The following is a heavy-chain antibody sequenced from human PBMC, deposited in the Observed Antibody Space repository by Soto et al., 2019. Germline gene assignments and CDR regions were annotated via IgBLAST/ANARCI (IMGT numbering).Heavy chain of an antibody. D-gene: IGHD6-13*01. Sequence: QVQLVQSGAEVKKPGASVKVSCKASGYTFTTYGISWVRQAPGQGLEWMGWISAYNGNTKYAQKLQGRVTMTTDKSTSTAHMELRSLRSAATAVYYCARETSIAAADYWGPGTLVTVSS. CDR3: ARETSIAAADY. J-gene: IGHJ4*02. V-gene: IGHV1-18*01. CDR2: ISAYNGNT. CDR1: GYTFTTYG.